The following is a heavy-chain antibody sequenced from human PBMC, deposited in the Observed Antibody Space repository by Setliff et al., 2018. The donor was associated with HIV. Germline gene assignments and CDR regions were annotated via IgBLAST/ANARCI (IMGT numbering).Heavy chain of an antibody. Sequence: GGSLRLSCGASGFSFSSYSMNWVRQAPGKGLEWVSYISPSSTIIYYPDSVKGRFTTSRDNAKNSLYLEMNSLRADDTAVYYCARRARESTALHSDWNDVLFFDYWGQGTLVTVSS. D-gene: IGHD1-1*01. CDR2: ISPSSTII. CDR3: ARRARESTALHSDWNDVLFFDY. V-gene: IGHV3-48*01. CDR1: GFSFSSYS. J-gene: IGHJ4*02.